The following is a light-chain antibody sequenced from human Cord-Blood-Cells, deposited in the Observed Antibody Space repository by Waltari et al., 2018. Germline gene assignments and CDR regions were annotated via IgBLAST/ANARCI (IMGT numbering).Light chain of an antibody. Sequence: QSALTQPASVSGSPGQSITISCTGTSSDVGGYNYVSWYQQHPGKAPKLMIYDVSKRPSGFSNRFSGSKSGNTASLTISGLQAEDEADYYCSSYTSSSTVFGGGTQLTVL. J-gene: IGLJ7*01. CDR1: SSDVGGYNY. CDR3: SSYTSSSTV. V-gene: IGLV2-14*01. CDR2: DVS.